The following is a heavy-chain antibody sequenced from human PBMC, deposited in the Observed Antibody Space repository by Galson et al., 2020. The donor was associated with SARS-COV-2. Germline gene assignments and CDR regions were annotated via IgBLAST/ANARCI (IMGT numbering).Heavy chain of an antibody. Sequence: ASVQVTCKASGYIFNTYGISRVQQAPGQGLEWMGWISAYNGDTILAQKLQGRVTMTTDTSTSTVYMELRSLISDDTAVYYCARDIYDSSGYQMGYWGQGTLVTVSS. CDR2: ISAYNGDT. CDR3: ARDIYDSSGYQMGY. J-gene: IGHJ4*02. V-gene: IGHV1-18*01. CDR1: GYIFNTYG. D-gene: IGHD3-22*01.